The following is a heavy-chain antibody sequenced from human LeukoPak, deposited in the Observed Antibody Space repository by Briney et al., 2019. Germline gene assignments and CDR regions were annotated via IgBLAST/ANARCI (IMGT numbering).Heavy chain of an antibody. V-gene: IGHV3-23*01. CDR2: ISGSGGST. CDR3: AKSDGSSSNFEY. J-gene: IGHJ4*02. D-gene: IGHD6-13*01. Sequence: GGSLRLSCAASGFTFSSYAMSWVRQAPGKGLEWVSAISGSGGSTYYADSVKGRFTISRDNSKNTLYLQMNSLRAADTAVYYCAKSDGSSSNFEYWGQGTLVTVSS. CDR1: GFTFSSYA.